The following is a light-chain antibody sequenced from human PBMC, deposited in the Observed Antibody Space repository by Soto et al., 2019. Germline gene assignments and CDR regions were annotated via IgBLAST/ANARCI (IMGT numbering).Light chain of an antibody. CDR3: QQYNSYWT. J-gene: IGKJ1*01. CDR2: DAS. CDR1: QSISSW. V-gene: IGKV1-5*01. Sequence: DIQMTPSPSTLSASVGDRNANTCRASQSISSWLAWYQQKPGKAPKLLIYDASSLESGVPSRFSGSGSGTEFTLTISSLQPDDFATYYCQQYNSYWTFGQGTKV.